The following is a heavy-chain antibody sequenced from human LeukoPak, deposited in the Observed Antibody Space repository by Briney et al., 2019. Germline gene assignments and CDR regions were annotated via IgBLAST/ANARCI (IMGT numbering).Heavy chain of an antibody. V-gene: IGHV3-7*05. CDR1: GFTFSPLG. Sequence: HPGGSLRLSCAASGFTFSPLGMNWVRQAPGKGLEWVANIKQDGSETVYVDSVKGRFTISRDNAQSSLYLQMNSLRAEDTAVYYCARDPYSSSWSYGMDVWGQGTAVTVSS. CDR2: IKQDGSET. J-gene: IGHJ6*02. CDR3: ARDPYSSSWSYGMDV. D-gene: IGHD6-13*01.